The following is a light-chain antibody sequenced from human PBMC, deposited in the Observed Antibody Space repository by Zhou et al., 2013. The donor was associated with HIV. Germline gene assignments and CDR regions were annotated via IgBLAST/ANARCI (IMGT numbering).Light chain of an antibody. Sequence: EIVLTQSPATLSVSPGERATLSCRASQSLSSSYLAWYQQKPGQAPRLLIYGASSRATGIPDRFSGSGSGTDFTLTVSRLEPEDFAVYYCQQYGVSPWTFGQGTKVEIK. J-gene: IGKJ1*01. CDR3: QQYGVSPWT. CDR1: QSLSSSY. CDR2: GAS. V-gene: IGKV3-20*01.